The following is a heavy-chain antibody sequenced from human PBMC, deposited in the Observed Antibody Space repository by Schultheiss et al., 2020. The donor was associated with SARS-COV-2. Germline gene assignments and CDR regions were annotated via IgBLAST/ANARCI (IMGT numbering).Heavy chain of an antibody. Sequence: SETLSLTCTVSGGSISSYYWSWIRQPPGKGLEWIGTLFHSGLVYYNPSLKSRVTISVDTSKNQFSLKLSSVTAADTAVYYCAALKGGSYLDYWGQGTLVTVSS. V-gene: IGHV4-59*01. CDR1: GGSISSYY. CDR3: AALKGGSYLDY. D-gene: IGHD1-26*01. CDR2: LFHSGLV. J-gene: IGHJ4*02.